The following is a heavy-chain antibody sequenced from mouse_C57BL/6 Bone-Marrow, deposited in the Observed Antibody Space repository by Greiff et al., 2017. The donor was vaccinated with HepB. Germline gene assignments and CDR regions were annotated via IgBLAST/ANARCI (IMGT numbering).Heavy chain of an antibody. CDR2: INPSSGYT. CDR1: GYTFTSYW. CDR3: ARRPHAYYSKRDWYFDV. J-gene: IGHJ1*03. D-gene: IGHD2-5*01. V-gene: IGHV1-7*01. Sequence: QVQLQQSGAELAKPGASVKLSCKASGYTFTSYWMHWVKQRPGQGLEWIGYINPSSGYTKYNQKFKDKAKLTADKSSSTAYMQLTSLTYEDSAVYYCARRPHAYYSKRDWYFDVWGTWTTVTVSS.